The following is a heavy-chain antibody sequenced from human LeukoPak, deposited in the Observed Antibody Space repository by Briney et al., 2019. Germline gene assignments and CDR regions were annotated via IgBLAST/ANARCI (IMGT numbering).Heavy chain of an antibody. Sequence: SETLSLTCTVSGGSISSYYWSWIRQPPGKGLEWIGYIYYSGSTNYNPSLKSRVTISVDTSKNQFSLKLSSVTAADTAVYYCARAFYYSGYSGRGYYYYMDVWGKGTTVTVSS. D-gene: IGHD5-18*01. CDR2: IYYSGST. J-gene: IGHJ6*03. V-gene: IGHV4-59*01. CDR1: GGSISSYY. CDR3: ARAFYYSGYSGRGYYYYMDV.